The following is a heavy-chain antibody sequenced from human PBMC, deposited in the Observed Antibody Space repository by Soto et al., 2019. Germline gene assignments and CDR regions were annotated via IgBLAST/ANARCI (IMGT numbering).Heavy chain of an antibody. V-gene: IGHV2-5*01. CDR3: ALTIFGVVVLDAFEI. Sequence: SGPTLVNPTQTLTLTCSFSGFSFSTSGVGVGWIRQPPGKALEWLALIYWNDDKRYSPSLKSRLAITKDTSKNQVVLTMTNMDPVVTATYFCALTIFGVVVLDAFEICGQGTMVTVS. CDR2: IYWNDDK. J-gene: IGHJ3*02. CDR1: GFSFSTSGVG. D-gene: IGHD3-3*01.